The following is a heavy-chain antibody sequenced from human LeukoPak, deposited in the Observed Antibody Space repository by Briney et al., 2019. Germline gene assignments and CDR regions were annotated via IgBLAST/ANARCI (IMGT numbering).Heavy chain of an antibody. J-gene: IGHJ4*02. D-gene: IGHD6-6*01. V-gene: IGHV3-66*01. CDR1: GFTVTSNH. CDR3: ARDSSSYCFDY. CDR2: IYTGGTT. Sequence: GGSLRLSCAASGFTVTSNHMNWVRQAPGKGLEWVSIIYTGGTTHYADSLKDRFTISRDDSINTLYLQMNSLRAEVTAVYYCARDSSSYCFDYWGQGTLVTVSS.